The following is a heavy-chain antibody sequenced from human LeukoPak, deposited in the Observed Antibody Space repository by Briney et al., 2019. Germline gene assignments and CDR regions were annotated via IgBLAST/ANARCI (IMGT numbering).Heavy chain of an antibody. CDR2: INPSGGST. CDR3: ARAGDSVNYDFWSGYFY. D-gene: IGHD3-3*01. J-gene: IGHJ4*02. Sequence: ASVKVSCKASGYTFTGYYMHWVRQAPGQGLEWMGIINPSGGSTSYAQKFQGRVTMARDTSTSTVYMELSSLRSEDTAVYYCARAGDSVNYDFWSGYFYWGQGTLVTVSS. CDR1: GYTFTGYY. V-gene: IGHV1-46*01.